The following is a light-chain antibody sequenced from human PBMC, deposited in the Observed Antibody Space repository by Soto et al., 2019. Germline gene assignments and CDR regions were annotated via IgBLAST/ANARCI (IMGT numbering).Light chain of an antibody. CDR1: RRDVGGYNY. V-gene: IGLV2-14*01. CDR2: EVT. J-gene: IGLJ1*01. Sequence: QSALTQPASVSGYPGQSITISCTGTRRDVGGYNYVSWYQQYPGKSPKLLIYEVTHRPSGVSNRFSGSKSGNTASLTISGLQAEDEADYYCSSYAGSSNVFGTGTKVTVL. CDR3: SSYAGSSNV.